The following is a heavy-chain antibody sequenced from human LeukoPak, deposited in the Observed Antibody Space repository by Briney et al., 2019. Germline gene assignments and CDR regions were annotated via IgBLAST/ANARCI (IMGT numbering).Heavy chain of an antibody. CDR3: AGPRGYSYGRFDY. Sequence: SETLSLTCAVYGGSFSGYYWSWIRQPPGKGLEWIGEINHSGSTNYNPSLKSRVTISVDTSKNQFSLKLSSVTAADTAVYYCAGPRGYSYGRFDYWGQETLVTVSS. V-gene: IGHV4-34*01. CDR2: INHSGST. CDR1: GGSFSGYY. J-gene: IGHJ4*02. D-gene: IGHD5-18*01.